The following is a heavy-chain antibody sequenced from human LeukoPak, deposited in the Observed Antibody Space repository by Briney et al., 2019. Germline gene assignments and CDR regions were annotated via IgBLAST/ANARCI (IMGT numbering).Heavy chain of an antibody. V-gene: IGHV3-7*03. CDR2: INHNGNVN. D-gene: IGHD3-16*01. CDR1: GFTFSSYW. CDR3: ARGGGLDV. J-gene: IGHJ6*02. Sequence: PGGSLRLSCAASGFTFSSYWMNWARQAPGKGLEWVASINHNGNVNYYVDFVKGRFTISRDNAKNSLYLQMSNLRAEDTAVYFCARGGGLDVWGRGATVTVSS.